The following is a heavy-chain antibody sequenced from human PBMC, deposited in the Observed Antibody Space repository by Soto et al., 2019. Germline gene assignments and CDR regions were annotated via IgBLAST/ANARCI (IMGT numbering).Heavy chain of an antibody. CDR1: GFTFSAYC. CDR2: IKTYGSEK. V-gene: IGHV3-7*05. CDR3: ARPVRGATGDF. Sequence: EVQLVESGGGLVQPGGSLRLSCEASGFTFSAYCMDWVRQAPGTGLQWVATIKTYGSEKYYVDSVTGRFTISRDNDKNSRDPQLHTRIAEGTGVYYCARPVRGATGDFWGPGPTVTVSS. D-gene: IGHD3-16*01. J-gene: IGHJ6*01.